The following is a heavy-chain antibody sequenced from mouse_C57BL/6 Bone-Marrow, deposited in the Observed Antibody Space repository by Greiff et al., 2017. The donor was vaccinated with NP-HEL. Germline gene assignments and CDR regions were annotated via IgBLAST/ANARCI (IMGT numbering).Heavy chain of an antibody. J-gene: IGHJ1*03. Sequence: EVHLVESGGGLVQPGGSLKLSCAASGFTFSDYYMYWVRQTPEKRLEWVAYISNGGGSTYYPDTVKGRFTISRDNAKNTLYLQMSRLKSEDTAMYYCARHSYWYFDVWGTGTTVTVSS. V-gene: IGHV5-12*01. CDR2: ISNGGGST. CDR3: ARHSYWYFDV. CDR1: GFTFSDYY.